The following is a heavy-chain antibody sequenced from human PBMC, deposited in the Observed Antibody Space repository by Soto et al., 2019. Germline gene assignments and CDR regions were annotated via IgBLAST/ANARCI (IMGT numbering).Heavy chain of an antibody. D-gene: IGHD2-15*01. J-gene: IGHJ4*02. CDR3: AKDTSYAVTGTPVDY. CDR1: GCTFDDYA. CDR2: ISWNSGSI. V-gene: IGHV3-9*01. Sequence: PGGSLRLSCAASGCTFDDYAMHWVRQAPGKGLEWVSGISWNSGSIGYADSVKGRFTISRDNAKNSLYLQMNSLRAEDTALYYCAKDTSYAVTGTPVDYWGQGTLVTVSS.